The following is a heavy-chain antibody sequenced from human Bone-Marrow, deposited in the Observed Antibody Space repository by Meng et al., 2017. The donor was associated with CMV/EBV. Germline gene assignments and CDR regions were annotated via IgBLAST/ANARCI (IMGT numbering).Heavy chain of an antibody. CDR3: ARGSVVVPAAILNAFDI. CDR1: GYTFTSYD. D-gene: IGHD2-2*01. J-gene: IGHJ3*02. CDR2: MNPNSGNT. V-gene: IGHV1-8*01. Sequence: ASVKVSCKASGYTFTSYDINWVRQATGQGLEWMGWMNPNSGNTGYAQKFQGRVTMTRNTSISTAYMELSSLRSEDTAVYYCARGSVVVPAAILNAFDIWGQGTMVTVSS.